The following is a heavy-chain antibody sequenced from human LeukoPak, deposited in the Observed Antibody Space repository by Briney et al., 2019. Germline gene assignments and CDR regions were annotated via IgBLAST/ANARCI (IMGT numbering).Heavy chain of an antibody. CDR1: GFTFGDYA. Sequence: GGPLRLSCTASGFTFGDYAMSWVRQAPGKGLEWVGFIRSKAYGGTTEYAASVKGRFTISRDDSKSIAYLQMNSLKTEDTAVYNCTRAGRWLQIFDYWGQGTLVTVSS. CDR2: IRSKAYGGTT. J-gene: IGHJ4*02. CDR3: TRAGRWLQIFDY. D-gene: IGHD5-24*01. V-gene: IGHV3-49*04.